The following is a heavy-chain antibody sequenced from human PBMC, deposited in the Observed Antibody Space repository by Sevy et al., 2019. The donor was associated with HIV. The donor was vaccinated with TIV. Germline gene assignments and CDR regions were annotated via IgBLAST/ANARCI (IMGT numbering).Heavy chain of an antibody. CDR1: GFTFSNYA. V-gene: IGHV3-33*01. CDR2: ICSEGANQ. CDR3: ARGGYYYDNAAYYALDS. J-gene: IGHJ4*02. Sequence: GGSLRLSCAATGFTFSNYAMNWVRQAPGKGLEWVAIICSEGANQYHGDSVKGRFTISRDNSKNTLYLQMNNVRVEDTAVYYCARGGYYYDNAAYYALDSWGQGTLVTVSS. D-gene: IGHD3-22*01.